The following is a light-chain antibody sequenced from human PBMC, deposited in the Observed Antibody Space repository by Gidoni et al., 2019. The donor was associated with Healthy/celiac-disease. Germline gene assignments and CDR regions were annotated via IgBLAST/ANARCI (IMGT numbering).Light chain of an antibody. CDR2: EPS. CDR1: SSDVRSYNL. CDR3: CSYAGSSTLV. J-gene: IGLJ3*02. Sequence: QSALTQPASVSASPGHSITISCPGTSSDVRSYNLVPWYQKHPGKAPKLMIYEPSKRPSGVSNRCSGSKSGNTASLTISGLQAEDEAAYYCCSYAGSSTLVFGGGTKLTVL. V-gene: IGLV2-23*01.